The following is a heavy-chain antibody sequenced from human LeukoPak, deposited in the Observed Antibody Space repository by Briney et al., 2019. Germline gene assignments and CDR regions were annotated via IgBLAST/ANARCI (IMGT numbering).Heavy chain of an antibody. Sequence: ASVKVSCKVSGYIVTELSIHWVRQTPVKGLEWMGGFDLVNGERVYAHKFQGRVTMTEDSSTDTAYMELRSLRSDDTAVYYCARVGLPTWYYYFDYWGQGTLVTVSS. CDR1: GYIVTELS. V-gene: IGHV1-24*01. J-gene: IGHJ4*02. D-gene: IGHD1-7*01. CDR2: FDLVNGER. CDR3: ARVGLPTWYYYFDY.